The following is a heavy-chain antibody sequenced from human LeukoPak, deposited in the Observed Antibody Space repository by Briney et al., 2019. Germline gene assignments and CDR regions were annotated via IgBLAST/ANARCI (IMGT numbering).Heavy chain of an antibody. CDR3: AKATTTVTTFYYFDY. CDR1: GFTFSSYA. V-gene: IGHV3-23*01. J-gene: IGHJ4*02. CDR2: ISGSGGST. D-gene: IGHD4-17*01. Sequence: PGRSLRLSCAASGFTFSSYAMSWVRQAPGKGLEWVSAISGSGGSTYYADSVKGRFTISRDNSKNTLYLQMNSLRAEDTAVYYCAKATTTVTTFYYFDYWGQGTLVTVSS.